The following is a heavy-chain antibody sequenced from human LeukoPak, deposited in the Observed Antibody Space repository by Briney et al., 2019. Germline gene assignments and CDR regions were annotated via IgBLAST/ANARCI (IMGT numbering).Heavy chain of an antibody. CDR2: ISGSGGST. CDR3: AVTAAIPFFAFDI. D-gene: IGHD2-2*01. Sequence: PGGSLRLSCAASGFTFSSYAMSWVRQAPGKGLEWVSAISGSGGSTYYADSVKGRFTISRDNSKSTLYLQMNSLRAEDTAVYYCAVTAAIPFFAFDIWGQGTVVTVSS. CDR1: GFTFSSYA. V-gene: IGHV3-23*01. J-gene: IGHJ3*02.